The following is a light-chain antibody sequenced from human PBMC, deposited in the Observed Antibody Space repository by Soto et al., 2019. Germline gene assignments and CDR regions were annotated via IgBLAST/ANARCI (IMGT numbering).Light chain of an antibody. Sequence: QSALTQPASVSGSPGQSITISCTGTSSDVGGYNYVSWYQQHPGKAPKLIIYDVSNRPSGVSNRFSGSKSGNTASLTISGLQAEDESDYYCSSYTSSSTLQTVFGGGTQLTVL. J-gene: IGLJ7*01. CDR1: SSDVGGYNY. V-gene: IGLV2-14*01. CDR2: DVS. CDR3: SSYTSSSTLQTV.